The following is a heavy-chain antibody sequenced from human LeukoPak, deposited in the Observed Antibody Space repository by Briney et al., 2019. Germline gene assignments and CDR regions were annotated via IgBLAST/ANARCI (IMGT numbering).Heavy chain of an antibody. CDR3: AKDMVKVLGYCSGGSCYGYSYGYNYFDY. Sequence: GGSLRLSCAASGFTFSSYAMHWVRQAPGKGLEWVAVISYDGSNKYYADSVKGRFTISRDNSKNTLYLQMNSLRAEDTAVYYCAKDMVKVLGYCSGGSCYGYSYGYNYFDYWGQGTLVTVSS. CDR1: GFTFSSYA. D-gene: IGHD2-15*01. J-gene: IGHJ4*02. CDR2: ISYDGSNK. V-gene: IGHV3-30-3*01.